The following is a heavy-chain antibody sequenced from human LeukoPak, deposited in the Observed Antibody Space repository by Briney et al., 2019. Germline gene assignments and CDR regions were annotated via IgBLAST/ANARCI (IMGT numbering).Heavy chain of an antibody. CDR1: GFTFSSYW. D-gene: IGHD3-22*01. CDR3: ARGKGGYLFDY. J-gene: IGHJ4*02. CDR2: INSDGSST. V-gene: IGHV3-74*01. Sequence: GGSPRLSCAASGFTFSSYWMHWVRQAPGKGLVWVSRINSDGSSTSYADSVKGRFTISRDNAKNTLYLQMNSLRAEDTAVYYCARGKGGYLFDYWGQGTLVTVSS.